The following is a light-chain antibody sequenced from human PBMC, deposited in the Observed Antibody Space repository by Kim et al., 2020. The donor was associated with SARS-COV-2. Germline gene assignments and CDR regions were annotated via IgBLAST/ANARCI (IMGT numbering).Light chain of an antibody. J-gene: IGKJ5*01. CDR3: QQYDNLPIT. CDR1: QGINNY. Sequence: ASVGDRGTITCQASQGINNYLSWYQQKPGKAPNLLIHDTSKLETRVPSRFSGSGSGTDFTLTISSLQPEDIGTYYCQQYDNLPITFGQGTRLEIK. CDR2: DTS. V-gene: IGKV1-33*01.